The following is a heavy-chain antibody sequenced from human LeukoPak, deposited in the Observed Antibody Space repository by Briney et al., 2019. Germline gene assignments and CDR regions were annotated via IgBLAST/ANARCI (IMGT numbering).Heavy chain of an antibody. J-gene: IGHJ4*02. Sequence: ASVKVSCKASGYTFTSYYMHWVRQAPGQGLEWMGIINPSGGSTSYAQKFQGRVTMTRDTSTSTVYMELSSLRSEDTAVYYCTRRDGDYDFDYWGQGTLVTVSS. CDR2: INPSGGST. D-gene: IGHD4-17*01. CDR3: TRRDGDYDFDY. CDR1: GYTFTSYY. V-gene: IGHV1-46*01.